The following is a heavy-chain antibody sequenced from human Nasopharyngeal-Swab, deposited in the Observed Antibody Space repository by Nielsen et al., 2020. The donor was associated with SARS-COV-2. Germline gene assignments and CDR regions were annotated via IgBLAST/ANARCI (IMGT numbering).Heavy chain of an antibody. J-gene: IGHJ3*02. D-gene: IGHD3-22*01. CDR1: GGTFSSYA. CDR3: ARDRGAYYDSSGYYYDAFDI. CDR2: IIPIFGTA. V-gene: IGHV1-69*13. Sequence: SVKVSCKASGGTFSSYAISWVRQAPGQGLVWMGGIIPIFGTANYAQKFQGRVTITADESTSTAYMELSSLRSEDTAVYYCARDRGAYYDSSGYYYDAFDIWGQGTMVTVSS.